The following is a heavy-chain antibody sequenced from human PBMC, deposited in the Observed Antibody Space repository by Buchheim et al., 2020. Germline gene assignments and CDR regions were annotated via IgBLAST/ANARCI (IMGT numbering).Heavy chain of an antibody. V-gene: IGHV3-30*18. D-gene: IGHD3-10*01. CDR2: ISSDGSNK. J-gene: IGHJ4*02. CDR3: AKGGGSGSYYNEWFDY. Sequence: QVQLVESGGGVVQPGRSLRLSCAASGFTFSSYGMHWVRQAPGKGLEWVAVISSDGSNKYYADSVKGRFTISRDNSKNTLDLQMNSLRAEDTAVYYCAKGGGSGSYYNEWFDYWGQGTL. CDR1: GFTFSSYG.